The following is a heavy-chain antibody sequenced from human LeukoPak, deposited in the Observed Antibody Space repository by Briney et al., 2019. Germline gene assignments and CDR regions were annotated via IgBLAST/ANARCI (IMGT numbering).Heavy chain of an antibody. CDR3: AKDSPLYCSSTSCYTS. J-gene: IGHJ5*02. V-gene: IGHV3-30*02. D-gene: IGHD2-2*02. CDR1: GFTFSSYG. CDR2: IRYDGSNK. Sequence: GGSLRLSCAASGFTFSSYGMHWVRQAPGKGLEWVAFIRYDGSNKYYADSVKGRFTISRDNSKNTLYLQMNILRAEDTAVYYCAKDSPLYCSSTSCYTSWGQGTLVTVSS.